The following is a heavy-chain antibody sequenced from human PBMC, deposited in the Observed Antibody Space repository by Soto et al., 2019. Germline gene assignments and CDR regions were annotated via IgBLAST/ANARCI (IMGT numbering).Heavy chain of an antibody. CDR1: GFTFSSYS. D-gene: IGHD3-22*01. Sequence: EVQLVESGGGLVQPGGSLRLSCAASGFTFSSYSVNWVRQAPGKGLEWVSYISSSSNTIYYADSVKGRFTISRDNAKNSLYLQMNRLRDEDTAVYYCARGLIRGFTFDCWGQGTLVTVSS. V-gene: IGHV3-48*02. J-gene: IGHJ4*02. CDR2: ISSSSNTI. CDR3: ARGLIRGFTFDC.